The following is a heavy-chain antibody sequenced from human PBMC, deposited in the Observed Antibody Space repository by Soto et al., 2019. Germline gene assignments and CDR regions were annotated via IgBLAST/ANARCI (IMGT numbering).Heavy chain of an antibody. D-gene: IGHD3-10*01. CDR1: GYSFTSYW. CDR3: ARRETMVRGVISSAGDY. V-gene: IGHV5-51*03. CDR2: IYPGDSDT. J-gene: IGHJ4*02. Sequence: EVQLVQSGAEVKKPGESLKISCKGSGYSFTSYWIGWVRQMPGKGLEWMGIIYPGDSDTRYSPSFQGQVTISADKASSADYLQWSSLKASDTAMYYCARRETMVRGVISSAGDYWGQGTLVTVSS.